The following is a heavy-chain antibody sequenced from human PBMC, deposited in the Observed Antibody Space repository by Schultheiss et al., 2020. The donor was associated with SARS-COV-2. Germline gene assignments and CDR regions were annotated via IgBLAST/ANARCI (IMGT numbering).Heavy chain of an antibody. CDR2: IYTSGST. J-gene: IGHJ5*02. D-gene: IGHD4-17*01. V-gene: IGHV4-4*07. CDR3: ARKLGLTTVTKGWFDP. CDR1: GGSISSYY. Sequence: SETLSLTCTVSGGSISSYYWSWIRQPAGKGLEWIGRIYTSGSTNYNPSLKSRVTISVDTSKNQFSLKLSSVTAADTAVYYCARKLGLTTVTKGWFDPWGQGTLVTVSS.